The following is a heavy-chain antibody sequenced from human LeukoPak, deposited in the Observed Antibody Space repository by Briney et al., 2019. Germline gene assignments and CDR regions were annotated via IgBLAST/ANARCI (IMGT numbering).Heavy chain of an antibody. V-gene: IGHV4-34*01. CDR2: INHSGST. Sequence: MPGGSLRLSCVVSGITVSNYGMSWVRQAPGKGLEWIGEINHSGSTNYNPSLKSRVTISVDTSKNQFSLKLSSVTAADTAVYYCARGVYYDSSGSRGCWSDPWGQGTLVTVSS. CDR1: GITVSNYG. D-gene: IGHD3-22*01. J-gene: IGHJ5*02. CDR3: ARGVYYDSSGSRGCWSDP.